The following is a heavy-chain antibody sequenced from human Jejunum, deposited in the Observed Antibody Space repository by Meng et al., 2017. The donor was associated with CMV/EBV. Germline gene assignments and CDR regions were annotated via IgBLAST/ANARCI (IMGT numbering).Heavy chain of an antibody. CDR1: GFRFSGFW. J-gene: IGHJ6*02. D-gene: IGHD2-21*02. Sequence: GFRFSGFWMSWVRQAPGKGLEWVANIKGDGSAKYSADSVKGRFSISRDNSRKSLYLEMSNLRDEDTAVYYCAKWVVTPGVLYYLDVWGQGTAVTVSS. V-gene: IGHV3-7*01. CDR3: AKWVVTPGVLYYLDV. CDR2: IKGDGSAK.